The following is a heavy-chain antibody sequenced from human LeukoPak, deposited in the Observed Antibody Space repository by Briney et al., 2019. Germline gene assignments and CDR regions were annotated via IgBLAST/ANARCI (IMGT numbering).Heavy chain of an antibody. CDR3: ARSPNPTTVTTWRWYFDY. Sequence: ASVKVSCKASGYTFTSYAMHWVRQAPGQRLEWMGWINAGNGNTKYSQKFQGRVTITADESTSTAYMELSSLRSEDTAVYYCARSPNPTTVTTWRWYFDYWGQGTLVTVSS. D-gene: IGHD4-11*01. V-gene: IGHV1-3*01. CDR1: GYTFTSYA. J-gene: IGHJ4*02. CDR2: INAGNGNT.